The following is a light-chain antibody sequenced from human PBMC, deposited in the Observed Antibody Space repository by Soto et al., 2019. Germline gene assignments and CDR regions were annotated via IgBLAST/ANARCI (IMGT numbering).Light chain of an antibody. Sequence: QSALTQPASVSGSPGQSITITCTGTSSDVGTYNLVSWYQQHPGKAPKLMIFEVSKRPSGVSSRFSGSKSGNTASLTISGLQAEDEADYYCCSYAVSHYAFGTGTQLTVL. V-gene: IGLV2-23*02. CDR1: SSDVGTYNL. CDR2: EVS. J-gene: IGLJ1*01. CDR3: CSYAVSHYA.